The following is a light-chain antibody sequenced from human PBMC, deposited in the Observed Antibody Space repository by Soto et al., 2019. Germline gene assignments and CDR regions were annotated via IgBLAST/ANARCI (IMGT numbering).Light chain of an antibody. J-gene: IGKJ1*01. Sequence: EIVLTQSPGTPSLSPGERATLSCRASQSVSSSFLAWYQQKPDQAPRLLIYGASSRATGIPDRFSGSGSGTDFTLTITRLEPEDFAVYYCQQYGSSPWTFGQGTKVEIK. CDR3: QQYGSSPWT. CDR1: QSVSSSF. V-gene: IGKV3-20*01. CDR2: GAS.